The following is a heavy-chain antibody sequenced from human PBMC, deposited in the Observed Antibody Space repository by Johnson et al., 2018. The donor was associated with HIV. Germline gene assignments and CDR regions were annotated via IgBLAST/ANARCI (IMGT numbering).Heavy chain of an antibody. CDR3: ASLGLDLLVKAPLSVVFDAFDI. Sequence: QVQLVESGGGVVQPGRSLRLSCAASAFTFSSYAIHWVRQAPGKGLEWVAFIHYDGNNKYYADSVKGRFTISRDNSKNTLYLQMNSLRAEDTAVYYCASLGLDLLVKAPLSVVFDAFDIWGQGTMVTVSS. CDR2: IHYDGNNK. CDR1: AFTFSSYA. D-gene: IGHD3-16*01. J-gene: IGHJ3*02. V-gene: IGHV3-30*02.